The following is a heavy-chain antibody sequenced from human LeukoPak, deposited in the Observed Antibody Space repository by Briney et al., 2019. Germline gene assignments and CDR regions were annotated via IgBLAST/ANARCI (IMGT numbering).Heavy chain of an antibody. J-gene: IGHJ4*02. CDR1: GFTFSSYG. D-gene: IGHD6-19*01. V-gene: IGHV3-30*18. Sequence: GGSLRLSCAASGFTFSSYGMHWVRQAPGKGLEWVAVISYDGSNKYYADSVKGRFTISRDNSENTLYLQMNSLRAEDTAVYYCAKGLVKYSSGWPVFDYWGQGTLVTVSS. CDR3: AKGLVKYSSGWPVFDY. CDR2: ISYDGSNK.